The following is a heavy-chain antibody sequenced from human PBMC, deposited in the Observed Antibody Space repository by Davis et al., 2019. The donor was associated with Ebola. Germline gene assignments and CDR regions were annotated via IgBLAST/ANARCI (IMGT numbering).Heavy chain of an antibody. V-gene: IGHV3-48*02. CDR1: GFTFSSYS. Sequence: GGSLRLSCAASGFTFSSYSMNWVRQAPGKGLEWVSYISSSSSTIYYADSVKGRFTISRDNAKNSLYLQMNSLRDEDTAVYYCARDTAITDYDILTGYLYWGRGTLVTVSS. D-gene: IGHD3-9*01. CDR2: ISSSSSTI. CDR3: ARDTAITDYDILTGYLY. J-gene: IGHJ4*02.